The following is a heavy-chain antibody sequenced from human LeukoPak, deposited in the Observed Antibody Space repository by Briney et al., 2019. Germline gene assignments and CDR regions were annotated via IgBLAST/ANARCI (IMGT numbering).Heavy chain of an antibody. V-gene: IGHV4-39*07. Sequence: SETLSLTCTVSGGSISSSSYYWGWIRQPPGKGLEWIGSIYYSGSTYYNPSLKSRVTISVDTSKNQFSLKLSSVTAADTAVYYCASHSGSHYRDGDYWGQGTLVTVSS. CDR3: ASHSGSHYRDGDY. CDR1: GGSISSSSYY. J-gene: IGHJ4*02. D-gene: IGHD1-26*01. CDR2: IYYSGST.